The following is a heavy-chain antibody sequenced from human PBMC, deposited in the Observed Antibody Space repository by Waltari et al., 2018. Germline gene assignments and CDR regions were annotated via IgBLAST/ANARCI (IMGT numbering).Heavy chain of an antibody. D-gene: IGHD2-21*02. CDR3: ARVAVTTPWYFDL. CDR1: GFTFSSYG. J-gene: IGHJ2*01. CDR2: INSAGSTT. V-gene: IGHV3-74*01. Sequence: EVQLVESGGGLVQPGGSLRLSCAASGFTFSSYGMHWVRQAPGKGLVWVSRINSAGSTTTYTDSVKGRFTISRDNAKNTLYLQMNSLRAEDTAVYYCARVAVTTPWYFDLWGRGTLVTVSS.